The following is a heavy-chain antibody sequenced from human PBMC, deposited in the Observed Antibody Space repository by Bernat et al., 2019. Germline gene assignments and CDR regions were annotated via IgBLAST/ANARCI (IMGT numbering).Heavy chain of an antibody. CDR2: INTNTGNP. D-gene: IGHD3-16*01. J-gene: IGHJ4*02. Sequence: QVQLVQSGSELKKPGASVKVSCKASVYTFTSYSMNWVRQAPGQGLAWMGWINTNTGNPTYVQGFTGRFVFSLDTSVTTEYLKISSLKTEDTAVYYWVRGEVRELNYWGQGTLVTVSS. CDR3: VRGEVRELNY. V-gene: IGHV7-4-1*02. CDR1: VYTFTSYS.